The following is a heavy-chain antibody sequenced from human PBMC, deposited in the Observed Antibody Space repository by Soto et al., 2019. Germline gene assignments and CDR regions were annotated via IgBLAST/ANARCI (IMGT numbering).Heavy chain of an antibody. V-gene: IGHV4-31*03. CDR2: IYYSGST. CDR3: ARGIRGVIENWFDP. J-gene: IGHJ5*02. CDR1: GGSISSGGYY. D-gene: IGHD3-10*01. Sequence: QVQLQESGPGLVKPSQTLSLTCTVSGGSISSGGYYWSWIRQHPGKGLEWIGYIYYSGSTYYNPSLKSRVTISVDTCKNQFSLKLSSVTAADTAVYYCARGIRGVIENWFDPWGQGTLVTVSS.